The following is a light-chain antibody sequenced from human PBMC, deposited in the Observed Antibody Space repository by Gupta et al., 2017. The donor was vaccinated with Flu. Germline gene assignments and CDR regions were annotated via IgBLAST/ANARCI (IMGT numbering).Light chain of an antibody. V-gene: IGLV2-14*01. J-gene: IGLJ1*01. Sequence: QSALTQPASVSGSPGQSITISCSGTNSDVGGYNHVSWYQQHPGKAPKLIIYEVSNRPSGVSSRFSGSKSGNTASLTISGLQAEDEADYHCSSYTSRSTRVFGTGTKVTVL. CDR3: SSYTSRSTRV. CDR2: EVS. CDR1: NSDVGGYNH.